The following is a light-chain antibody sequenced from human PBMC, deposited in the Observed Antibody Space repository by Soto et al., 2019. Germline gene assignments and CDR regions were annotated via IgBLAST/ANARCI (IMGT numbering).Light chain of an antibody. V-gene: IGKV3-15*01. CDR3: QQYNKWPGT. CDR2: GAS. CDR1: QSVSSN. J-gene: IGKJ1*01. Sequence: EIVMSQSPSTLSVSPGERATLXCRASQSVSSNLAWYQQKPGQAPRLLIYGASTRATGIPARFSGSGSGTEFTLTISSLQSEDFAVYYCQQYNKWPGTFGQGGKVDIK.